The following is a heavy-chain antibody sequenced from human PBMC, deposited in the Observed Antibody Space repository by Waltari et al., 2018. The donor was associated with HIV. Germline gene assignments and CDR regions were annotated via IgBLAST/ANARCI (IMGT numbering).Heavy chain of an antibody. Sequence: QVQLQQWGAGVLKPSETLSLTCAVYGGSFSGYCWTWIRQPPGKRLEWIGGVSQSGPNNYSPSLRRRVSGSVNTSKNRFSVTLNGVAAGDTAIYYCARGHVVVVQAAIQSGWFDPRGQGTMVTVSS. CDR1: GGSFSGYC. J-gene: IGHJ5*02. CDR2: VSQSGPN. D-gene: IGHD2-2*02. CDR3: ARGHVVVVQAAIQSGWFDP. V-gene: IGHV4-34*01.